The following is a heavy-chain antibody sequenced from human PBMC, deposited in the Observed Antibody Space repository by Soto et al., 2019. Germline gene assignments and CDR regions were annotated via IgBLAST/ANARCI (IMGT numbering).Heavy chain of an antibody. CDR1: GGSIRSGGYY. D-gene: IGHD3-10*01. J-gene: IGHJ5*02. V-gene: IGHV4-31*03. CDR3: AAELWFGELSWFDP. CDR2: IYYSGST. Sequence: KPSETLSLTCTVSGGSIRSGGYYWSWIRQHPGKGLEWIGYIYYSGSTYYNPSLKSRVTISVDTSKNQFSLKLSSVTAADTAVYYCAAELWFGELSWFDPWGQGTLVTVSS.